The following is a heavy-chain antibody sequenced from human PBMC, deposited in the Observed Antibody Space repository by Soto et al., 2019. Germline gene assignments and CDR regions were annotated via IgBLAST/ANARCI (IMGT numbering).Heavy chain of an antibody. D-gene: IGHD3-16*02. CDR3: ARGNSPVTVY. CDR2: IYYSGST. V-gene: IGHV4-59*01. J-gene: IGHJ1*01. Sequence: PSETLSLTCTVSGGSIRSYYGSWIRQPPGKGLEWIGYIYYSGSTNYNPSLKSRVTISVDTSKNQFSLKLSSVTAADTAVYYCARGNSPVTVYWVHGTLVTVSS. CDR1: GGSIRSYY.